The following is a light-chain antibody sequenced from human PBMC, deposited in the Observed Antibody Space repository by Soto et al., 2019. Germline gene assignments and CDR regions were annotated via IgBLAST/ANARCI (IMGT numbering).Light chain of an antibody. J-gene: IGKJ1*01. CDR2: GAS. V-gene: IGKV3-15*01. CDR3: QQYNNWLWT. Sequence: EIVMTQSPATLSVPPGERATLSCRASQSVNSNLVWYQQKPGQAPRLLIYGASTRATGIPARFSGSGSVTEFTLTISSLQSEDFAVYYCQQYNNWLWTFGQGTKVEIK. CDR1: QSVNSN.